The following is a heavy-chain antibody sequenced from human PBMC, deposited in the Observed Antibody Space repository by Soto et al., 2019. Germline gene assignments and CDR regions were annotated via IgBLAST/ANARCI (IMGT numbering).Heavy chain of an antibody. J-gene: IGHJ4*02. CDR1: GGSFSDYY. CDR3: ARDGYNYGSFDY. CDR2: INHSGRT. D-gene: IGHD5-18*01. Sequence: SETLSLTCAVYGGSFSDYYWSWIRQPPGKGLEWIGEINHSGRTNSNPSLKSRVTISVDTSKNQFSLKLSSVTAADTAVYYCARDGYNYGSFDYWGQGTLVTVSS. V-gene: IGHV4-34*01.